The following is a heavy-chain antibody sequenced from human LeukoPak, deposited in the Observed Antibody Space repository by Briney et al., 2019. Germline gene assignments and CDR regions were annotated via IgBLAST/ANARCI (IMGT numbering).Heavy chain of an antibody. D-gene: IGHD3-16*02. CDR1: GGSISSSSYY. CDR2: IYYSGST. CDR3: ARRPEGYDYVWGSYRSYYFDY. Sequence: PSETLSLTCTVSGGSISSSSYYWGWIRQPPGKGLEWIGSIYYSGSTYYNPSLKSRVTTSVDTSKNQFSLKLSSVTAADTAVYYCARRPEGYDYVWGSYRSYYFDYWGQGTLVTVSS. J-gene: IGHJ4*02. V-gene: IGHV4-39*01.